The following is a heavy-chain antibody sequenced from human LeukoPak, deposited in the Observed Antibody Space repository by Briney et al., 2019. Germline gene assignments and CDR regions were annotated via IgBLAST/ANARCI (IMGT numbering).Heavy chain of an antibody. CDR1: DGSINSYY. D-gene: IGHD1-26*01. Sequence: SETLSLTCSVSDGSINSYYWNWIRRPPGKGLEWIGYIYYKGNTNYSPSLKSRVTMSVDTSKNLFSLKVSSVTAADTAVYYCARGRSNYYGMDVWGQGTTVTVSS. CDR2: IYYKGNT. J-gene: IGHJ6*02. V-gene: IGHV4-59*01. CDR3: ARGRSNYYGMDV.